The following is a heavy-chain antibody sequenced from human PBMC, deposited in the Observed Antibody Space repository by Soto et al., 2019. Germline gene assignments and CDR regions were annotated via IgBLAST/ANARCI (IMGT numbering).Heavy chain of an antibody. CDR3: AKDGIRKDDF. CDR2: ISANGVNT. Sequence: GGSLRLSCAASGFSISDYAMSWVRQAPGKGLEWASSISANGVNTFYADSVRGRFAISRDTSKNTVYLRMNNLRADDTALYYCAKDGIRKDDFWGQGTLVTVSS. J-gene: IGHJ4*02. CDR1: GFSISDYA. V-gene: IGHV3-23*01.